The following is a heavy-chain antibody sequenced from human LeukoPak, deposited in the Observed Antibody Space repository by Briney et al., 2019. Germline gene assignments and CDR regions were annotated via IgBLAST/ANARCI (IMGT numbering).Heavy chain of an antibody. CDR1: GFTSRGYW. CDR2: INSDGSST. V-gene: IGHV3-74*01. CDR3: VRGQLERPFDFYYGMDV. D-gene: IGHD1-1*01. J-gene: IGHJ6*04. Sequence: GGSLRLSCVDSGFTSRGYWMHWVRQAPGKGLVWVSRINSDGSSTTYADSVKGRFTISRDNAKNTLSLQMNSLRAEDTAVYYCVRGQLERPFDFYYGMDVWGKGTTVTVSS.